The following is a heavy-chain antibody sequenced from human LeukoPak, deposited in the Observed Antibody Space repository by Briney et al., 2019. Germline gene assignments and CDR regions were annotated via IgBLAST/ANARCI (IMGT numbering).Heavy chain of an antibody. CDR3: ARVYSSSWYNYYYGMDV. D-gene: IGHD6-13*01. J-gene: IGHJ6*02. CDR1: GFTFSSYA. Sequence: GGSLRLSCAASGFTFSSYAMHWVRQAPGKGLEWVAVISYDGSNKYYADSVKGRFTISRDNSKNTLYLQMNSLRAEDTAVYYCARVYSSSWYNYYYGMDVWGQGTTVTVSS. CDR2: ISYDGSNK. V-gene: IGHV3-30-3*01.